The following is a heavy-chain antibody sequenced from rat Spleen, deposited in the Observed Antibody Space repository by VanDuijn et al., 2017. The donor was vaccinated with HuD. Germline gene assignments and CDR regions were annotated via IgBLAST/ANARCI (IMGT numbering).Heavy chain of an antibody. CDR3: VREERGVDY. J-gene: IGHJ2*01. CDR2: INKDSRTI. CDR1: GFNFNDYW. Sequence: EVKLVESGGGLVQPGRSLKLSCAASGFNFNDYWMGWVRQAPGKGLEWIGEINKDSRTINYTPSLKDKFTISRDNAQNTLFLQMSKLGSEDTGIYYCVREERGVDYWGQGVMVTVSS. V-gene: IGHV4-2*01.